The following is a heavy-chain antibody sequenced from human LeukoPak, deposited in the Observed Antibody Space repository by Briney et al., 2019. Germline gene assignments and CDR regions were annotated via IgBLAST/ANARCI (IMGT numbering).Heavy chain of an antibody. CDR3: ARDWGSGSYYTDQSDY. J-gene: IGHJ4*02. V-gene: IGHV3-48*01. CDR2: ISSSSSTI. CDR1: GFTFSSYS. D-gene: IGHD3-10*01. Sequence: TGGSLRLSCAASGFTFSSYSMNWVRQAPGKGLEWVSYISSSSSTIYYADSVKGRFTISRDNAKNSLYLQMNRLRAEDTAVYYCARDWGSGSYYTDQSDYWGQGTLVTVSS.